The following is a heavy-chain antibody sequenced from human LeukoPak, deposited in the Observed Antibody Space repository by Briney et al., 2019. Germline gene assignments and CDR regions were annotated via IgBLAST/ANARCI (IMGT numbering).Heavy chain of an antibody. J-gene: IGHJ4*02. D-gene: IGHD3-3*01. CDR3: ARVNRNYDFWSGYYIPDFDY. V-gene: IGHV4-34*01. CDR2: INHSGST. Sequence: PSETLSLTCAVYGGSFSGYYWSWIRQPPGKGLEWIGEINHSGSTNYNPSLKSRVTISVDTSKNQFSLKLSSVTAADTAVYYCARVNRNYDFWSGYYIPDFDYWGQGTLVTVSS. CDR1: GGSFSGYY.